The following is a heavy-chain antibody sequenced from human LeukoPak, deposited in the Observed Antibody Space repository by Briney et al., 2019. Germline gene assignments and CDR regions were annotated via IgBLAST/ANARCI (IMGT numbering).Heavy chain of an antibody. V-gene: IGHV3-30-3*01. Sequence: GRSLRLSCAASGFTFSSYAMHWVRQAPGKGLEWVAVISYDGSNKYYADSVKGRFTISRDNSKNTLYLQMNSLRAEDTAVYYCARVLGRCSSTSCYVGYHYGMDVWGQGTTVTVSS. CDR2: ISYDGSNK. CDR3: ARVLGRCSSTSCYVGYHYGMDV. D-gene: IGHD2-2*01. CDR1: GFTFSSYA. J-gene: IGHJ6*02.